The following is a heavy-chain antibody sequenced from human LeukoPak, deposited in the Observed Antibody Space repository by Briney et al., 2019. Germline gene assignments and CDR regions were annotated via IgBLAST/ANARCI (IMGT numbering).Heavy chain of an antibody. Sequence: PRGALRLSCAASVFSLNSYWMRWVRQAPRTGREGVAKIKQDVIERYYVDSAKGRVTISRDTAKNSQSLQIKSLRAEDTAVYYRARVYWYQLLYGYYYYYYLDVWGKGTTVTVSS. D-gene: IGHD2-2*02. V-gene: IGHV3-7*01. J-gene: IGHJ6*03. CDR1: VFSLNSYW. CDR3: ARVYWYQLLYGYYYYYYLDV. CDR2: IKQDVIER.